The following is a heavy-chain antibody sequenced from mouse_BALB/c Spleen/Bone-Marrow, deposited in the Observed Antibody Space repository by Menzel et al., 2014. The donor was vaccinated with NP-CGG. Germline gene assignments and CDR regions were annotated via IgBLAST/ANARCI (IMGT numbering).Heavy chain of an antibody. J-gene: IGHJ2*01. CDR3: AREAYYGPDY. D-gene: IGHD1-2*01. CDR1: GYTFTRYW. V-gene: IGHV1S81*02. Sequence: VQLQQSGAELVKPGASVKLSCKASGYTFTRYWMEWVKQRPGQGLEWIGEINPSNGRTNYNEKFKSKATLTVDKSSSTAYMRLSSLTSEDSAVYYCAREAYYGPDYWGQGTTLTVSS. CDR2: INPSNGRT.